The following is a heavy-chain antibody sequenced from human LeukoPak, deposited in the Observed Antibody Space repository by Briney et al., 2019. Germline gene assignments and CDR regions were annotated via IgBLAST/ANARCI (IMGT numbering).Heavy chain of an antibody. CDR1: GYSFTNYW. D-gene: IGHD6-13*01. V-gene: IGHV5-51*01. J-gene: IGHJ4*02. Sequence: GESLKISCKGSGYSFTNYWIGWVRQMPGKGLEWMGIIYPGDSDTRYSPSFQGQVTISADKSISTAYLQWSSLKASDTAMYYCARRTYSSSWYFDYWGQGTLVTVSS. CDR3: ARRTYSSSWYFDY. CDR2: IYPGDSDT.